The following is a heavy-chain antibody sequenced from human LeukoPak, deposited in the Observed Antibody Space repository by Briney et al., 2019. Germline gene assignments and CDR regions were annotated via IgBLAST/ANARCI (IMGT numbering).Heavy chain of an antibody. CDR1: GGSISSSSYY. CDR2: IYYSGCT. CDR3: ARRGGGKGSFDY. D-gene: IGHD1-14*01. J-gene: IGHJ4*02. V-gene: IGHV4-39*01. Sequence: PSETLSLTCTVSGGSISSSSYYWGWIRQPPGKGLEWIGSIYYSGCTYYNPSLKSRVTISVDTSKNQFSLKLSSVTAADTAVYYCARRGGGKGSFDYWGQGTLVTVSS.